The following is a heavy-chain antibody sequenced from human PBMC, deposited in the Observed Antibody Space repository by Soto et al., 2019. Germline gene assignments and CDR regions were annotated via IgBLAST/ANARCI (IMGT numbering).Heavy chain of an antibody. CDR2: IKQDGSDK. J-gene: IGHJ4*02. CDR3: ASAPWHTLRY. V-gene: IGHV3-7*03. D-gene: IGHD2-2*02. CDR1: GFTFSSYW. Sequence: EVQLVESGGGLVQPGGSLTLSCAASGFTFSSYWMSWVRQAPGKGLEWVANIKQDGSDKYYVDSVKGRFTISRDNAKNALYLQMNSLSAEDTAVYYCASAPWHTLRYWGQGTLVTVSS.